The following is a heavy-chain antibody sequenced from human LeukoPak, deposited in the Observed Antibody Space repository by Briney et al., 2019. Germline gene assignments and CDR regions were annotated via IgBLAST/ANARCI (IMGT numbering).Heavy chain of an antibody. CDR1: GDTFINYY. CDR3: ARDFGGYGDYFNFFDY. D-gene: IGHD4-17*01. Sequence: ASAKVSCKASGDTFINYYMHWVRQAPGQGLEWMGWINPNSGGTNYAQKFQGRVTMTRDTSISTAYMELSSLRSDDTAMYFCARDFGGYGDYFNFFDYWGQGTLVTVSS. CDR2: INPNSGGT. J-gene: IGHJ4*02. V-gene: IGHV1-2*02.